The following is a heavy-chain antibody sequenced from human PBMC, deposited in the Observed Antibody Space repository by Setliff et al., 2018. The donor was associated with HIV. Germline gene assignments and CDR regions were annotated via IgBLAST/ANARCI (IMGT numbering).Heavy chain of an antibody. Sequence: SETLSLTCTVSGGSISSHYWSWIRQPPGKGLEWIGSIYYSGSTNYNPSLKSLVTISVDTSKNQFSLTLSSVTAADTAVYYCASDSGGWYGGGLRASGMDVWGQGTTVTAP. CDR2: IYYSGST. D-gene: IGHD6-19*01. J-gene: IGHJ6*02. CDR3: ASDSGGWYGGGLRASGMDV. CDR1: GGSISSHY. V-gene: IGHV4-59*11.